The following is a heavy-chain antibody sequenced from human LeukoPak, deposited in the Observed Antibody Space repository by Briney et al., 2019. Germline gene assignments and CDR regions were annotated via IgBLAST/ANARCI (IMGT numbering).Heavy chain of an antibody. D-gene: IGHD6-19*01. CDR1: GGTFSSYA. CDR2: IIPIFGTA. V-gene: IGHV1-69*05. Sequence: SVKVSCKASGGTFSSYAISWVRQAPGQGLEWMGGIIPIFGTANYAQKFQGRVTMTTDSSTTTAYMELRSLTFDDTAVYYCARLYSSGWPLECMDVWGQGTTVTVSS. CDR3: ARLYSSGWPLECMDV. J-gene: IGHJ6*02.